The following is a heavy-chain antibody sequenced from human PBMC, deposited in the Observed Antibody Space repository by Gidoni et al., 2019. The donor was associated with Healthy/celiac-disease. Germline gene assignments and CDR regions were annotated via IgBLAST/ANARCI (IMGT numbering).Heavy chain of an antibody. J-gene: IGHJ6*02. CDR1: GFTVGAYA. CDR2: IRSKAYGGPT. Sequence: EVQLVEYGGGLVQPGRSLRLSCTASGFTVGAYAMSWFRQAPGKGLEWVGFIRSKAYGGPTEYAASVKGRFTISRDDSKSIVYLQMNSLKTEDTAVYYCTRDLGSSSPYYYYYGMDVWGQGTTVTVSS. CDR3: TRDLGSSSPYYYYYGMDV. D-gene: IGHD6-6*01. V-gene: IGHV3-49*03.